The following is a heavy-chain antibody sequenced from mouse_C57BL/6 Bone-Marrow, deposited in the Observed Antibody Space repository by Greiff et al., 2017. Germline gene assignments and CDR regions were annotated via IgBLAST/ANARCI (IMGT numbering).Heavy chain of an antibody. J-gene: IGHJ1*03. CDR2: IDPSDSYT. D-gene: IGHD1-1*02. V-gene: IGHV1-50*01. CDR3: ARGGYYWYFDV. Sequence: QVQLQQPGAELVKPGASVKLSCKASGYTFTSYWMQWVKQRPGQGLEWIGEIDPSDSYTNYNQKFKGKATLTVDTSPSTAYMQLSSLTSEDSAVYYCARGGYYWYFDVWGTGTTVTVSS. CDR1: GYTFTSYW.